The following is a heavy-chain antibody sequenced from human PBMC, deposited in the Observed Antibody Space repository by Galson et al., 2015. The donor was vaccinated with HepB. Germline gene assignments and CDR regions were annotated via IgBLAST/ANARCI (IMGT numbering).Heavy chain of an antibody. CDR3: ARGDVANVTYYDFWSGFSFHYYYYMDV. D-gene: IGHD3-3*01. Sequence: SLRLSCAASGFSFSHYAMNWVRQAPGKGLEWVSFISTTSSYIYYADSVKGRFTISRDNAKNSLYLQMDTLRAEDTAVYYCARGDVANVTYYDFWSGFSFHYYYYMDVWGKGTTVTVSS. V-gene: IGHV3-21*01. CDR2: ISTTSSYI. J-gene: IGHJ6*03. CDR1: GFSFSHYA.